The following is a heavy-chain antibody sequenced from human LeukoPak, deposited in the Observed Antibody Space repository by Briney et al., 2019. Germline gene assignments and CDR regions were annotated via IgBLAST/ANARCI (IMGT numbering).Heavy chain of an antibody. CDR3: ARQHYDFWTSDF. D-gene: IGHD3-3*01. CDR1: GGSISSSSYY. J-gene: IGHJ4*02. Sequence: PSETLSLTCTVSGGSISSSSYYWVWIRQPPGKGLEWIGSIYYSGSTYYNPSLKSRVTISVDTSKNQFSLKLSSVTAADTAVYYCARQHYDFWTSDFWGQGTLVTVSS. CDR2: IYYSGST. V-gene: IGHV4-39*01.